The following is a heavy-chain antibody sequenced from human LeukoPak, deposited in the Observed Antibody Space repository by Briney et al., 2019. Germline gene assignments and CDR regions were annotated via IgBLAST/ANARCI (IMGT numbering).Heavy chain of an antibody. D-gene: IGHD6-6*01. CDR3: ASAHSSSFAWFDP. CDR1: GYSFTSYW. Sequence: GESLKISCKGSGYSFTSYWIGWVRQMPGKGLEWMGIIYPGDSDTRYSPSFQGQVTISADKSISTAYLQWSSLKASDTAMYYCASAHSSSFAWFDPWGQGTLVTVSS. V-gene: IGHV5-51*01. J-gene: IGHJ5*02. CDR2: IYPGDSDT.